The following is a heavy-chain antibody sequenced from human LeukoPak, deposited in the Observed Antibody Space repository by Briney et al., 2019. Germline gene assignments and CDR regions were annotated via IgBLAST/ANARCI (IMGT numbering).Heavy chain of an antibody. Sequence: GGSLRLSCAASGFTFDDYGMSWVRQVPGKGLEWVSSISSSSSYIYYADSVKGRFTISRDNAKNSLYLQMNSLRAEDTAVYYCARDLAVAIDYWGQGTLVTVSS. V-gene: IGHV3-21*01. CDR1: GFTFDDYG. CDR2: ISSSSSYI. CDR3: ARDLAVAIDY. J-gene: IGHJ4*02.